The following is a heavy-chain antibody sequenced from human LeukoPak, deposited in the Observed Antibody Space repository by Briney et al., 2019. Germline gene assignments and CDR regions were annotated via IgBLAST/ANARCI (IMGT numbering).Heavy chain of an antibody. CDR1: GFSFSSYA. D-gene: IGHD2-2*01. Sequence: GGSLRLSCAASGFSFSSYAMHWVRQAPGKGLEWVAVISYDGSNKYYADSVKGRFTISRDNSKNTLYLQMNSLRAEDTAVYYCARDMAGYCSSTSCPDPTTYYFDYWGQGTLVTVSS. J-gene: IGHJ4*02. CDR2: ISYDGSNK. CDR3: ARDMAGYCSSTSCPDPTTYYFDY. V-gene: IGHV3-30-3*01.